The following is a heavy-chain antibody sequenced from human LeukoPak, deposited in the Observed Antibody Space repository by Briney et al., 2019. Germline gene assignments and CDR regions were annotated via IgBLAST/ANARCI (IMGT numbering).Heavy chain of an antibody. CDR2: INPSGGST. Sequence: ASVKVSCKASGYTFTSYYMHWVRQAPGQGLEWMGIINPSGGSTNYAQKFQGRVTMTRDMSTSTVYMELSSLRSEATAVYYCARDGVAGVYYFDYWGQGTLVTVSS. CDR1: GYTFTSYY. D-gene: IGHD6-19*01. J-gene: IGHJ4*02. V-gene: IGHV1-46*01. CDR3: ARDGVAGVYYFDY.